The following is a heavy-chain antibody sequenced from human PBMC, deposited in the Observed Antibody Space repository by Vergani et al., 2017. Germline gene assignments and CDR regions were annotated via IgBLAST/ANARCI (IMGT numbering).Heavy chain of an antibody. CDR1: GGSISSGGYS. J-gene: IGHJ5*02. CDR3: ARDWGYCSSTSCYTGWFDP. V-gene: IGHV4-30-2*01. CDR2: IYHSGST. Sequence: QLQLQESGSGLVKPSQTLSLTCAVSGGSISSGGYSWSWLRQPPGKGLEWIGYIYHSGSTYYNPSLKSRVTISVDRSKNQFSLKLSSVTAADTAVYYCARDWGYCSSTSCYTGWFDPWGQGTVVTVSS. D-gene: IGHD2-2*02.